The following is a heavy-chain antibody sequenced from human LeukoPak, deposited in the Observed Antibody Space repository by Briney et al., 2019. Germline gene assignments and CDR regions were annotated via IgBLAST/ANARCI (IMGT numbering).Heavy chain of an antibody. Sequence: GGSLKLSCAASGFALSGPHMHWVRQAPGKGLEWVGHVRRNYETAYGASVKGRFTISRDDSENTAYLHMNNLKTEDTAIYFCARQTNSCHDYWGQGTLVTVSS. CDR3: ARQTNSCHDY. V-gene: IGHV3-73*01. D-gene: IGHD2-2*01. CDR2: VRRNYET. CDR1: GFALSGPH. J-gene: IGHJ4*02.